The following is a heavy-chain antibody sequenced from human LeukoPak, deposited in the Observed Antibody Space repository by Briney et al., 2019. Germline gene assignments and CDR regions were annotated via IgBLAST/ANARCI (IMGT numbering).Heavy chain of an antibody. CDR2: INWNGVST. CDR1: GFTFDDYG. Sequence: PGGSLRLSCAASGFTFDDYGMSWVRQSPGKGLEWVSGINWNGVSTGYADSVKGRFTISRDNAKNSLYLQMNSLRAADTALYYCARPGAGTLDFDYWGQGTLVPVSS. V-gene: IGHV3-20*04. D-gene: IGHD1-1*01. CDR3: ARPGAGTLDFDY. J-gene: IGHJ4*02.